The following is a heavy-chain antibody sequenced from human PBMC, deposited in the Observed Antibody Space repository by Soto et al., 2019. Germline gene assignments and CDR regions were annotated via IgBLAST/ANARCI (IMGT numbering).Heavy chain of an antibody. D-gene: IGHD1-26*01. J-gene: IGHJ6*02. V-gene: IGHV1-58*01. CDR3: AADWSSWELSYYCMDV. CDR1: GFTFTSSA. Sequence: SVKVSCKASGFTFTSSAVQWVRQARGQRLEWIGWIVVGSGNTNYAQKFQERVTITRDMSTSTAYMELSSLRSEDTAVYYCAADWSSWELSYYCMDVWGQGTTVTVSS. CDR2: IVVGSGNT.